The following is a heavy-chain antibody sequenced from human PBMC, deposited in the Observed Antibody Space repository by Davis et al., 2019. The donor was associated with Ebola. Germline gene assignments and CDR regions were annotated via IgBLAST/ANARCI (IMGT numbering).Heavy chain of an antibody. J-gene: IGHJ6*01. CDR1: GFTFSTYP. CDR2: ISYDGTNR. CDR3: ARGAPPTFYYYGVDT. Sequence: GGSLRLSCAASGFTFSTYPMHWVRQAPGKGLEWVTLISYDGTNRYYADSVKGRFTISRDKSNNTVFLQMNSLTPEDTAVYYCARGAPPTFYYYGVDTWGQGTTVIVSS. V-gene: IGHV3-30*04.